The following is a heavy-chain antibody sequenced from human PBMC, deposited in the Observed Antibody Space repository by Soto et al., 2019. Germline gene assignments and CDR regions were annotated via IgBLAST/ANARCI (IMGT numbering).Heavy chain of an antibody. CDR1: GGSFSGYY. Sequence: SETLSLTCAVYGGSFSGYYWSWIRQPPGKGLEWIGEINHSGSTNYNPSLKSRVTISVDTSKNQFSLKLSSVTAADTAVYYCAGGLKGYYGSGSYYKRHYYYMDVWGKGTTVTVSS. J-gene: IGHJ6*03. CDR2: INHSGST. V-gene: IGHV4-34*01. CDR3: AGGLKGYYGSGSYYKRHYYYMDV. D-gene: IGHD3-10*01.